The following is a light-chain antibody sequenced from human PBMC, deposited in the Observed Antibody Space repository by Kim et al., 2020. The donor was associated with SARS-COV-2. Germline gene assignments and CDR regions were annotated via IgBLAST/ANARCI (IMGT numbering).Light chain of an antibody. V-gene: IGKV3-11*01. CDR2: DAT. Sequence: LSAGERATLSCRANQSVSSYVAWYQQKPGQAPRLLYDDATNSATGIAARCSGSGSGTVFTLTISSLEAEDFAVYCCQQRSNWQLTFGGGTKVDIK. CDR1: QSVSSY. J-gene: IGKJ4*01. CDR3: QQRSNWQLT.